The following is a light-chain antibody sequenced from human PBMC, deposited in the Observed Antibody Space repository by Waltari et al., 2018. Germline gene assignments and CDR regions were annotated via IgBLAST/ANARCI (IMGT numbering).Light chain of an antibody. CDR1: RSDVGGYNY. CDR3: SSYAGSNTVV. J-gene: IGLJ2*01. V-gene: IGLV2-8*01. CDR2: EVS. Sequence: QSALTQPPSASGSPGQSVTISCTGTRSDVGGYNYVSWYQQYPGKAPKLMIYEVSKRPSGVPERFSGSKSGNTASLTVSGLQGDDEADYYCSSYAGSNTVVFGGGTKLTVL.